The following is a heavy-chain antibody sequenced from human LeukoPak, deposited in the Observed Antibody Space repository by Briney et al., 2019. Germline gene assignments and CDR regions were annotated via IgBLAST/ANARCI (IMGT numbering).Heavy chain of an antibody. CDR2: INHSGST. CDR3: ARAGVVVVVAAHGYYFDY. V-gene: IGHV4-34*01. D-gene: IGHD2-15*01. J-gene: IGHJ4*02. Sequence: SETLSLTCAVYGGSFSGYYWSWIRQPPGKGLEWIGEINHSGSTNYNPSLKSRVTISVDTSKNQFSLKLSSVTAADTAVYYCARAGVVVVVAAHGYYFDYWGQGTLVTVSS. CDR1: GGSFSGYY.